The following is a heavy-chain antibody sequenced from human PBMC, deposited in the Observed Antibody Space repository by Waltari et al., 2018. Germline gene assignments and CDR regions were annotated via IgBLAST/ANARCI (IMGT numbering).Heavy chain of an antibody. CDR1: GGSISSYY. Sequence: QVQLQESGPGLVKPSETLSLTCTVPGGSISSYYWSWIRQPPGKGLEWIGYIYYSGSTNYNPSLKSRVTISVDTSKNQFSLKLSSVTAADTAVYYCARAHGSSGFDYWGQGTLVTVSS. CDR3: ARAHGSSGFDY. J-gene: IGHJ4*02. CDR2: IYYSGST. V-gene: IGHV4-59*01. D-gene: IGHD6-13*01.